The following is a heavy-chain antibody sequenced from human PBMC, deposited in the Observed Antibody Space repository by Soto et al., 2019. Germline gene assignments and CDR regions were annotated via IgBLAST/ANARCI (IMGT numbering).Heavy chain of an antibody. CDR1: GGSISSSSYY. D-gene: IGHD3-22*01. CDR3: ARHGLSDTSGFYVIDS. Sequence: SETLSLTCTVSGGSISSSSYYWGWIRQPPGKGLEWIGSIYYSGTTFYNPSLESRLTISVDPSKSQFSLRLSSATAADTALYFCARHGLSDTSGFYVIDSWGQGALVTVSS. V-gene: IGHV4-39*01. J-gene: IGHJ4*02. CDR2: IYYSGTT.